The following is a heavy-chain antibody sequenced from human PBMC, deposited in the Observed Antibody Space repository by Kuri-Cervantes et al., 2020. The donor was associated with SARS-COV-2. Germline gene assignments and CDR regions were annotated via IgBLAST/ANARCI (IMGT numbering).Heavy chain of an antibody. D-gene: IGHD2-2*01. J-gene: IGHJ5*02. CDR3: ARVGVYCSSTSCYPNWFDP. CDR2: IYHSGST. CDR1: GYSISSGYY. V-gene: IGHV4-38-2*02. Sequence: SETLSLTCNVSGYSISSGYYWGWIRRPPGKGLEWIGSIYHSGSTYYNPSLKSRVTISVDTSKNQFSLKLSSVTAADTAVYYCARVGVYCSSTSCYPNWFDPWGQGTLVTVSS.